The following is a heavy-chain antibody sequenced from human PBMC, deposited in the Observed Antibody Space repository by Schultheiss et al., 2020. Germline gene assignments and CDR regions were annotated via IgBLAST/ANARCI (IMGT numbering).Heavy chain of an antibody. CDR1: GGSISSSSFY. J-gene: IGHJ4*02. Sequence: SETLSLTCTVSGGSISSSSFYWGWIRQHPGKGLEWIGYIYYSGSTYYNPSLKSRVTISVDTSKNQFSLKLSSVTAADTAVYYCARTVANYGDYTYWGQGTLVTVSS. CDR3: ARTVANYGDYTY. V-gene: IGHV4-31*03. CDR2: IYYSGST. D-gene: IGHD4-17*01.